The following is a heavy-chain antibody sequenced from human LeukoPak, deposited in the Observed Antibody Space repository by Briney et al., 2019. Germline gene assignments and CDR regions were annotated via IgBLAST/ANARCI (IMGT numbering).Heavy chain of an antibody. CDR1: GFNFNNYW. J-gene: IGHJ4*02. CDR3: VRHGDTDSCLAN. CDR2: IKDDGSEE. V-gene: IGHV3-7*02. Sequence: PGGSLRLSCAASGFNFNNYWMSWLRQAPGKGLEWVANIKDDGSEEYYVDSVKGRFTISRDNAKSSLYLQMNDLRAEDTAVYYCVRHGDTDSCLANWGQGTLVTVSS. D-gene: IGHD2-2*01.